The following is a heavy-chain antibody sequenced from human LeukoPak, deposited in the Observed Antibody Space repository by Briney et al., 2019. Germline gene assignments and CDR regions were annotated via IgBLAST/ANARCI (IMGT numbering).Heavy chain of an antibody. Sequence: ASVKVSCKASGYTFTSYGISWVRQAPGQGLEWMGWISAYNGNTNYAQKLQGRVTMTTDTSTSTAYMELRSLRSDDTAVYYCARAPQVTTVTPQGWFDPWGQGTLVTVSS. CDR2: ISAYNGNT. CDR3: ARAPQVTTVTPQGWFDP. CDR1: GYTFTSYG. D-gene: IGHD4-17*01. V-gene: IGHV1-18*01. J-gene: IGHJ5*02.